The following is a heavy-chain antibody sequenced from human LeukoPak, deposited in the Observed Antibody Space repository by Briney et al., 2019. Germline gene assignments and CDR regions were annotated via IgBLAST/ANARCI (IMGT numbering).Heavy chain of an antibody. D-gene: IGHD6-25*01. J-gene: IGHJ1*01. CDR2: MNPNSGNT. Sequence: PEASVKVSCKASGYTFTSYDINWVRQATGQGLEWMGWMNPNSGNTGYAQKFQGRVTMTRNTSISTAYMELSSLRSEDTAVYYCARDEPAPEAPPYFQHWGQGTLVTVSS. CDR3: ARDEPAPEAPPYFQH. V-gene: IGHV1-8*01. CDR1: GYTFTSYD.